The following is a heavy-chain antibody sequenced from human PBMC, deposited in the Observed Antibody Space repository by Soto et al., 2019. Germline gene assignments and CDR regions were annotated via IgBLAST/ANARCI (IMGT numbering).Heavy chain of an antibody. CDR2: IIPMFGTA. D-gene: IGHD5-18*01. CDR1: GGTFSTYA. V-gene: IGHV1-69*12. Sequence: QVQLVQSGAEVKKPESSVRVSCKAPGGTFSTYAISWVRQAPGQGLEWMGGIIPMFGTANYAQRFQHRVTITADERANTVYMELSSLRPEDTAVYFCASGIQLWLRRINNGYSGWGQGTLVTVSS. CDR3: ASGIQLWLRRINNGYSG. J-gene: IGHJ4*02.